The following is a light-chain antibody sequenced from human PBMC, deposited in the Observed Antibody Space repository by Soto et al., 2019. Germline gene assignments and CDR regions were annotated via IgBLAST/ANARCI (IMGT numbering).Light chain of an antibody. CDR1: SSDVGGYNY. J-gene: IGLJ1*01. CDR3: TSYAGGNNV. Sequence: QSLLTKPPSASGSPGQSVTISCTGTSSDVGGYNYVSWYQQHPGKVPKLMVYEVNKRPSGVPDRFSGSKSGNTASLTVSGLQAEDEADYYCTSYAGGNNVFGTGTKLTVL. V-gene: IGLV2-8*01. CDR2: EVN.